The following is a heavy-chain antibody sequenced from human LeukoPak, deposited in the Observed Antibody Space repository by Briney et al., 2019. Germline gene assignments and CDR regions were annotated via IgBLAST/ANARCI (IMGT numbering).Heavy chain of an antibody. CDR1: GFTFSSYD. V-gene: IGHV3-23*01. D-gene: IGHD3-3*01. CDR3: AKDASYYDFWSGYSQSSFDY. CDR2: ISGGGDTT. J-gene: IGHJ4*02. Sequence: GGSLRLSCAAPGFTFSSYDMSWVRQAPGRGLEWVSTISGGGDTTYYADSVKGRFTISRDNSKNTLYLQMNSLRAEDTAVYYCAKDASYYDFWSGYSQSSFDYWGQGTLVTASS.